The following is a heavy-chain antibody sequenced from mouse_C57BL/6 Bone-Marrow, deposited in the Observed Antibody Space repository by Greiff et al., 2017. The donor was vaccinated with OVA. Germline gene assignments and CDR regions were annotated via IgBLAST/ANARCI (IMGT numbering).Heavy chain of an antibody. CDR2: IDPTNDDT. CDR3: TRGYNCDY. J-gene: IGHJ2*01. V-gene: IGHV1-4*01. CDR1: GFTFTSYT. Sequence: QVQLQQSGAELARPGASVSMSCKASGFTFTSYTLHWVKQTPGQGLEWIGYIDPTNDDTNYNQKFKGKSTLTADKASSTAYMQLSSLTSEDSAVYYCTRGYNCDYWGQGTTLTVSS.